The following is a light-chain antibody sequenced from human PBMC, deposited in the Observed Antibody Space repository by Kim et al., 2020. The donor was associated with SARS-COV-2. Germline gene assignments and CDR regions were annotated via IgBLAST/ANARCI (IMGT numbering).Light chain of an antibody. Sequence: GRMVTTSCYGSIPKIGSNVVNWYQQLPGTAPKLLMYSNDYRPSGVPDRFSGSKSGTSASLAISGLQSEDEADYYCAAWDDSLKGSVFGGGTQLTVL. CDR2: SND. CDR3: AAWDDSLKGSV. V-gene: IGLV1-44*01. J-gene: IGLJ3*02. CDR1: IPKIGSNV.